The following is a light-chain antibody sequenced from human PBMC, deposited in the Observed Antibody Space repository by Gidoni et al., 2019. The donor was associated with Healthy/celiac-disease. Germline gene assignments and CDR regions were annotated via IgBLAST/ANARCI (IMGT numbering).Light chain of an antibody. Sequence: DIQMTQSPSSLSASVGDRVTITCRASQGISNYLAWYQQKPGKVPKLLIYAASTLQSGVPSLFSGSGSGPDFTLTISSLQPEDVATYYCQKYNSALGTFGQGIKVGIK. CDR2: AAS. J-gene: IGKJ1*01. CDR1: QGISNY. CDR3: QKYNSALGT. V-gene: IGKV1-27*01.